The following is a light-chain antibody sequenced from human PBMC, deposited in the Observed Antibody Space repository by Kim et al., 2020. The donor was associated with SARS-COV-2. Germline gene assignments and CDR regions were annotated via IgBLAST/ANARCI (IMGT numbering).Light chain of an antibody. CDR3: CSSAGSYTWV. CDR2: HVP. J-gene: IGLJ3*02. V-gene: IGLV2-11*01. CDR1: NSDVGAYNF. Sequence: QSALTQPRSVSGSPGPSVTISCTGTNSDVGAYNFVSWFQQHPGKAPKLIIYHVPKRPPGVPNRFSASKSGNTASLTISGLQAEDEADYYCCSSAGSYTWVFGGVTQLTVL.